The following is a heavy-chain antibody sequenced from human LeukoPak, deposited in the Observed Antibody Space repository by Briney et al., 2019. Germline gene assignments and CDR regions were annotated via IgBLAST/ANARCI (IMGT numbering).Heavy chain of an antibody. J-gene: IGHJ3*02. D-gene: IGHD1-26*01. Sequence: ASVKVSCKASGYTFTSYYMEWVRQAPGQGLEWMGITNPSGGSTSYAQKFQGRVTMTRDMSTSTVYMELSSLRSEDTAVYYCARGPCIGSAFDIWGQGTMVTVSS. V-gene: IGHV1-46*01. CDR1: GYTFTSYY. CDR2: TNPSGGST. CDR3: ARGPCIGSAFDI.